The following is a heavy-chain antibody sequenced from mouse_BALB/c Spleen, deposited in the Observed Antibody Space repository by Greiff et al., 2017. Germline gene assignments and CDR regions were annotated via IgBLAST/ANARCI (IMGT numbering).Heavy chain of an antibody. CDR1: GFTFSSYA. D-gene: IGHD1-1*01. J-gene: IGHJ4*01. Sequence: EVKLVESGGGLVKPGGSLKLSCAASGFTFSSYAMSWVRQTPEKRLEWVASISSGGSTYYPDSVKGRFTISRDNARNILYLQMSSLRSEDTAMYYCATDYYGSSLYAMDYWGQGTSVTVSS. CDR2: ISSGGST. V-gene: IGHV5-6-5*01. CDR3: ATDYYGSSLYAMDY.